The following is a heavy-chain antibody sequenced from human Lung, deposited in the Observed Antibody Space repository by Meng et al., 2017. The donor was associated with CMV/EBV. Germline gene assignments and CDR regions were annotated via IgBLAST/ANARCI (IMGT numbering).Heavy chain of an antibody. Sequence: QITLTESGPTLVKPTQTLTLTCTFSGFSLTISEEGVVWIRQFPGTALEWLALIYWDNDQRYNPSLKDRLTITKDTSNNQVVLTMTNVDPEDTATYYCTHRLVAPCVVSDSWGQGILVTVSS. V-gene: IGHV2-5*02. CDR3: THRLVAPCVVSDS. CDR2: IYWDNDQ. D-gene: IGHD2-15*01. CDR1: GFSLTISEEG. J-gene: IGHJ5*02.